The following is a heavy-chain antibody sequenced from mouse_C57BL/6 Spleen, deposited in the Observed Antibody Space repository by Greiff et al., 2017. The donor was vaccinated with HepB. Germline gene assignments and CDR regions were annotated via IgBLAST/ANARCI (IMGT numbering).Heavy chain of an antibody. CDR2: IHPNSGST. Sequence: QVQLQQSGAELVKPGASVKLSCKASGYTFTSYWMHWVKQRPGQGLEWIGMIHPNSGSTNYNEKFKSKATLTVDKSSSTAYMQLSSLTSEDSAVYYCAREGDGDSDWYFDVWGTGTTVTVSS. CDR3: AREGDGDSDWYFDV. V-gene: IGHV1-64*01. D-gene: IGHD2-13*01. CDR1: GYTFTSYW. J-gene: IGHJ1*03.